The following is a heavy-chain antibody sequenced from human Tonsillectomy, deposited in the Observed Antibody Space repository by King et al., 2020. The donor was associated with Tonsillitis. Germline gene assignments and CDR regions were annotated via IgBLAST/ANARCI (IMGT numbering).Heavy chain of an antibody. D-gene: IGHD6-6*01. CDR2: ISYDGSNK. CDR3: AKQTTGVGRGSTSSPYQYQYGMDV. J-gene: IGHJ6*02. Sequence: QLVQSGGGVVQPGRSLRLSCAASGFTFSSYGMHWVRQAPGKGLEWVAVISYDGSNKSYVDSVKGRFTISRDNSKNTLSLQMNSLRAEDTAVYYCAKQTTGVGRGSTSSPYQYQYGMDVWGQGTTVTVSS. CDR1: GFTFSSYG. V-gene: IGHV3-30*18.